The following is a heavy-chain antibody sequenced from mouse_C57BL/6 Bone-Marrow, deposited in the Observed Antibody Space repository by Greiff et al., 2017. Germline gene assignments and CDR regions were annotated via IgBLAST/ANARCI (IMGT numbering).Heavy chain of an antibody. V-gene: IGHV2-2*01. D-gene: IGHD2-3*01. J-gene: IGHJ2*01. CDR1: GFSLTSYG. CDR2: IWSGGST. Sequence: VKLVESGPGLVQPSQSLSITCTVSGFSLTSYGVHWVRQSPGKGLEWRGVIWSGGSTDYNAAFISRLSISKDNSKSHVFFRMNSLQADDTAIYYCARVTTFFDYWGQGTTLTVSS. CDR3: ARVTTFFDY.